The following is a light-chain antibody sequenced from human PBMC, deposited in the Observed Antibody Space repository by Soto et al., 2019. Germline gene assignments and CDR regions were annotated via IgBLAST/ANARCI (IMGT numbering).Light chain of an antibody. V-gene: IGLV2-11*01. J-gene: IGLJ3*02. Sequence: QSVLTQPRSVSGSPGQSVTISCTGTNSDIGGYNYVSWYQQHPGKAPKVIIYDVSRRPSGVPDRFSGSKSGNTASLTISGLHAEDEADYFCCSYAGTSTFWVFGGGTKLTVL. CDR3: CSYAGTSTFWV. CDR1: NSDIGGYNY. CDR2: DVS.